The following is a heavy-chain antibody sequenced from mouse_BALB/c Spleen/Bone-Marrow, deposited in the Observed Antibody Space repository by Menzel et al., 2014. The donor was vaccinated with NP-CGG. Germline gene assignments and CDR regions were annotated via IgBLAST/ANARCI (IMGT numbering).Heavy chain of an antibody. D-gene: IGHD1-1*01. CDR2: IRNKANGYTA. Sequence: EVQVVESGGGLVQPGGSLRLSCATSGFTFTDYYMSWVRQTPGMALEWLGFIRNKANGYTADYSVSVKGRFTISRDNSQNILYLQMNTLRAEDSATYYCARDENYDIYWYFDVWGAGTTVTVSS. J-gene: IGHJ1*01. CDR3: ARDENYDIYWYFDV. CDR1: GFTFTDYY. V-gene: IGHV7-3*02.